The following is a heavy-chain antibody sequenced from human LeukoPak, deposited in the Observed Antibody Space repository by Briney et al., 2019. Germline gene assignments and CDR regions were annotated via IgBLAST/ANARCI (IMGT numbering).Heavy chain of an antibody. CDR3: AKDRARGMITLGGIPN. CDR2: IIDTGGTT. J-gene: IGHJ4*02. D-gene: IGHD3-16*01. V-gene: IGHV3-23*01. Sequence: GGSLRLSCAASGFTFSSYAMTWVRQAPGKGLEWVSTIIDTGGTTYYADSVKGRFTISRDNSKNTLYLQLNSLRAEDTAVYYCAKDRARGMITLGGIPNWGQGTLVTVSS. CDR1: GFTFSSYA.